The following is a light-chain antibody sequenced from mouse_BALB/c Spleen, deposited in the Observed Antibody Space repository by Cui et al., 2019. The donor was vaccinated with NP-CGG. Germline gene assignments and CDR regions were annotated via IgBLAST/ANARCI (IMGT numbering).Light chain of an antibody. J-gene: IGLJ1*01. Sequence: QAVVTQEPALTTSPGETVTLTCRSSTRAVTTSNYANWVQEKPDHLFTGLIGGTNNRAPSVPARFSGSLIGDKAALTITGAQTEDEAIYFCALWYSNHWVFGGGTKLTVL. CDR3: ALWYSNHWV. V-gene: IGLV1*01. CDR1: TRAVTTSNY. CDR2: GTN.